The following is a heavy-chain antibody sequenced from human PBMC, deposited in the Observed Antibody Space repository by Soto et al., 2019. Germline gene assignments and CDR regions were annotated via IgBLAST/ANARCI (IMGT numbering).Heavy chain of an antibody. CDR2: IRSKAYGGTT. J-gene: IGHJ3*02. CDR1: GFTFGDYA. V-gene: IGHV3-49*04. D-gene: IGHD3-22*01. CDR3: TRDAYYYDSSGYYYVPYDAFDI. Sequence: GGTLRLSCPASGFTFGDYAMSWVRQAPGKGLEWVGFIRSKAYGGTTEYAASVKGRFTISRDDSKSIAYLQMNSLKTEDTAVYYCTRDAYYYDSSGYYYVPYDAFDIWGQGTMVTVSS.